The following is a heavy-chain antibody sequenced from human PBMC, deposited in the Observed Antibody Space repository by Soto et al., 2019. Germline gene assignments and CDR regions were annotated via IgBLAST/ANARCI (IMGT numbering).Heavy chain of an antibody. CDR3: AKLAVAGNPYRHRGDY. CDR1: GFTFSSYA. J-gene: IGHJ4*02. CDR2: ISGSGGST. Sequence: EVQLLESGGGLVQPGGSLRLSCAASGFTFSSYAMSWVRQAPGKGLEWVSAISGSGGSTYYADSVKGRFTISRDNSKNTLYLQMNSLRAEDTAVYYCAKLAVAGNPYRHRGDYWGQGTLVTVSS. D-gene: IGHD6-19*01. V-gene: IGHV3-23*01.